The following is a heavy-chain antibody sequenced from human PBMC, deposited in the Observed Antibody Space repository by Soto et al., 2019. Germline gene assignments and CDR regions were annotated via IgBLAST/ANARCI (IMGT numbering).Heavy chain of an antibody. CDR1: GFTFSSYG. CDR3: ARDRAVAATLVDY. D-gene: IGHD2-15*01. J-gene: IGHJ4*02. CDR2: IWYDGSNK. V-gene: IGHV3-33*01. Sequence: GGSLRLSCAASGFTFSSYGMHWVRQAPGKGLEWVAVIWYDGSNKYYADSVKGRFTISRDNSKNTLYLQMNSLRAEDTAVYYCARDRAVAATLVDYWGQGTLVTVSS.